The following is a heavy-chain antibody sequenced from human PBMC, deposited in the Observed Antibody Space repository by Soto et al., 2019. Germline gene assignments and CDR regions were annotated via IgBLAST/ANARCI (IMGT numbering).Heavy chain of an antibody. V-gene: IGHV1-69*01. CDR3: ARALQLDYLHRLDV. CDR2: FIPMYGSA. Sequence: QVQLLQSGPEVRKPGSSVRISCKASGGTFNNHLVTWVRQAPGQGLEWMGGFIPMYGSAHYAQKFQGRVLFTADESTGTAYMELSSLRSDDTATFFCARALQLDYLHRLDVWGQVTTVTVSS. CDR1: GGTFNNHL. J-gene: IGHJ6*02. D-gene: IGHD3-16*02.